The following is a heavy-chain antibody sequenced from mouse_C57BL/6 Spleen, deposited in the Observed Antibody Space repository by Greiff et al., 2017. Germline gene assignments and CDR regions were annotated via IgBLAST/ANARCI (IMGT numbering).Heavy chain of an antibody. D-gene: IGHD1-1*01. J-gene: IGHJ4*01. CDR1: GFTFSDYG. CDR3: ARTYYYGSSYDAMDY. Sequence: EVHLVESGGGLVKPGGSLKLSCAASGFTFSDYGMHWVRQAPEKGLEWVAYISGGSSTIYYADTVKGRFTISRDNAKNTLFLQMTSLRSEDTAMYYCARTYYYGSSYDAMDYWGQGTSVTVSS. CDR2: ISGGSSTI. V-gene: IGHV5-17*01.